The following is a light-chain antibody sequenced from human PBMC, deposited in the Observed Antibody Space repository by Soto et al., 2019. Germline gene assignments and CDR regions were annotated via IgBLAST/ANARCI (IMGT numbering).Light chain of an antibody. Sequence: EIVLTQSPGTLSLSPGERATLSCRASQSISSSFLAWYQQKPGQAPRLLIYGASSRATGIPDRFSGSGSGTELTLTISRLEPEDFAVFYCQQYDSSPWTFGQGTKVEIK. CDR3: QQYDSSPWT. CDR1: QSISSSF. J-gene: IGKJ1*01. CDR2: GAS. V-gene: IGKV3-20*01.